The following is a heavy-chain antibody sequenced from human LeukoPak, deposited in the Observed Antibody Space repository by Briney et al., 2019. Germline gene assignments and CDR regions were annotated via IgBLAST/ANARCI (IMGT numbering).Heavy chain of an antibody. CDR2: INHSGST. CDR3: ARLDTTNYYDSSGYSQN. Sequence: SETLSLTCAVYGGSFSGYYWSWIRQPPGKGLEWIGEINHSGSTNYNPSLKSRVTISVDTSKNQFSLKLSPVTAADTAVYYCARLDTTNYYDSSGYSQNWGQGTLVTVSS. CDR1: GGSFSGYY. V-gene: IGHV4-34*01. J-gene: IGHJ4*02. D-gene: IGHD3-22*01.